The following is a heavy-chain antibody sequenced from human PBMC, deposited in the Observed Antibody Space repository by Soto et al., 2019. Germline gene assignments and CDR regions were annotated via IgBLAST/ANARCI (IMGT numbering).Heavy chain of an antibody. D-gene: IGHD3-22*01. V-gene: IGHV5-51*01. CDR2: IYPGDSDK. J-gene: IGHJ4*02. Sequence: PREDLKISCNGSGYTFTTYCIGSVRQMPGKGLEWMGIIYPGDSDKTYSPSFQVQVTISADKSISTAYLQWNSLKASHSDMYYCGRLDSSYYFDYWGQ. CDR3: GRLDSSYYFDY. CDR1: GYTFTTYC.